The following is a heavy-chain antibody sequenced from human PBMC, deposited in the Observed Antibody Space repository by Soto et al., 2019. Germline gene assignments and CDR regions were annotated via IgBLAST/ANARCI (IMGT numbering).Heavy chain of an antibody. CDR1: GFTFSTYA. CDR2: ISGSGDST. V-gene: IGHV3-23*01. CDR3: AQEWSCGCRFDY. D-gene: IGHD6-19*01. J-gene: IGHJ4*02. Sequence: EVQLLESGGGLVQPGGSLRLSCAASGFTFSTYAMNWVRQAPGKGLEWVSGISGSGDSTYYADSVKGRFTVSRDNSKNTLYLQLNSLRGDDTSLFYCAQEWSCGCRFDYWGQGTLVTVSP.